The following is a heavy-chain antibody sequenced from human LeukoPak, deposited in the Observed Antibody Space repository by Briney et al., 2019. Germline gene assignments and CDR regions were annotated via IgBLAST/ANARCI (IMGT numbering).Heavy chain of an antibody. V-gene: IGHV4-4*09. D-gene: IGHD3-3*01. CDR1: GGSISSYY. CDR2: IYTSGST. Sequence: SETLSLTCTVSGGSISSYYWSWIRQPPGKGLEWIGYIYTSGSTNYNPSLKSRVTISVDTSKNQFPLKLSSVTAADTAVYYCARHSGPSYYDFWSGWYYFDYWGQGTLVTVSS. CDR3: ARHSGPSYYDFWSGWYYFDY. J-gene: IGHJ4*02.